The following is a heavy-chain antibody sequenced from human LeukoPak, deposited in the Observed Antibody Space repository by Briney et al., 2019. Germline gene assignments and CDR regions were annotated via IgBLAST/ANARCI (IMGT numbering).Heavy chain of an antibody. Sequence: PSETLSLTCTVSGASVSSGNYYWSWIRQPPGKELECIGYIYYSGSTYYNPSLKSRVTISVDTSKNQFSLKLSSVTAADTAVYYCARDSGYISHYFQHWGQGTLVTVSS. CDR3: ARDSGYISHYFQH. D-gene: IGHD3-22*01. J-gene: IGHJ1*01. V-gene: IGHV4-61*01. CDR2: IYYSGST. CDR1: GASVSSGNYY.